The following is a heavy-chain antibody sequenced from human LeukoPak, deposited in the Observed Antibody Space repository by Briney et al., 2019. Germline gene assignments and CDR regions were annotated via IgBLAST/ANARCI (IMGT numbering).Heavy chain of an antibody. CDR1: GYTFTSYG. V-gene: IGHV1-18*01. CDR2: ISAYNGNT. J-gene: IGHJ4*02. Sequence: WASVKVSCKASGYTFTSYGISWVRQAPGQGLEWMGWISAYNGNTNYAQKLQGRVTMTTDTSTSTAYMELRSLGSDDTAVYYCARDIVVVVAATLDYWGQGTLVTVSS. CDR3: ARDIVVVVAATLDY. D-gene: IGHD2-15*01.